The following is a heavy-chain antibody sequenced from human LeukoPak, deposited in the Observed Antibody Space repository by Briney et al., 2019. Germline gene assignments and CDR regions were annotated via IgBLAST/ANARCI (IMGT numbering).Heavy chain of an antibody. CDR2: ISSSSSYI. CDR3: ARDIEDCSSTSCYTGCYDY. V-gene: IGHV3-21*01. J-gene: IGHJ4*02. CDR1: GFTFSSYS. D-gene: IGHD2-2*02. Sequence: GGSLRLSCAASGFTFSSYSMNWVRQAPGKGLEWVSSISSSSSYIYYADSVKGRFTISRDNAKNSLYLQMNSLRAEDTAVYYCARDIEDCSSTSCYTGCYDYWGQGTLVTVSS.